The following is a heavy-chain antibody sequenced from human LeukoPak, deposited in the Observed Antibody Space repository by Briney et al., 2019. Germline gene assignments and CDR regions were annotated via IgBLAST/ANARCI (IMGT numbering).Heavy chain of an antibody. Sequence: GPTLVKPTQTLTLTCTFSGFSLTTSGVSVGWIRQPPGKALEWLALIYWDDDKRYSPSLKSRLTITKDTSKDQVVLTMTNMDPVDTATYFCTHRPRFDYYDSSGPFDYWGQGTLVTVSS. CDR2: IYWDDDK. CDR1: GFSLTTSGVS. V-gene: IGHV2-5*02. CDR3: THRPRFDYYDSSGPFDY. D-gene: IGHD3-22*01. J-gene: IGHJ4*02.